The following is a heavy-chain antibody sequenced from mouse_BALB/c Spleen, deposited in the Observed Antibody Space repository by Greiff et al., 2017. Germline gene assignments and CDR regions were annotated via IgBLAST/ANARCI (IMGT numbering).Heavy chain of an antibody. CDR3: AREYLDD. J-gene: IGHJ4*01. V-gene: IGHV5-6-5*01. CDR2: ISSGGST. CDR1: GFTFSSYA. Sequence: EVMLVESGGGLVKPGGSLKLSCAASGFTFSSYAMSWVRQTPEKRLAWVASISSGGSTYYPDSVKGRFTISRENARNILYLQMSSLRSEDTAMYYCAREYLDDWGQGTSVTVSS.